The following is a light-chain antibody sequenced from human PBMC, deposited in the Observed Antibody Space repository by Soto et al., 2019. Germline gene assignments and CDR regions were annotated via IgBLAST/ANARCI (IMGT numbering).Light chain of an antibody. CDR3: QQRTNWSWT. J-gene: IGKJ1*01. V-gene: IGKV3-11*01. Sequence: EIVLTQSPATLSLSPGERAALSCRASQSVGSYLAWFQQTPGQAPRLLIYDTSNRATGIPARFSGSGSGTDFTLTISSLEPEDFAVYYCQQRTNWSWTFGQGTKVDIK. CDR2: DTS. CDR1: QSVGSY.